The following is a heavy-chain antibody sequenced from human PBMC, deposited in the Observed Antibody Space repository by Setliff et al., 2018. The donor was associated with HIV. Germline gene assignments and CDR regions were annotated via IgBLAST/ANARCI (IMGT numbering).Heavy chain of an antibody. D-gene: IGHD3-10*01. Sequence: TSETLSLTCSVSGGSISSGGYYWSWIRQHPGKGLEWIGYISYSGSTYYNPSLKSRVAISVDTSKNHFSLKLSSVTAADTAVYYCARGASGSYYYYYYYYMDVWGKGTTVTVSS. J-gene: IGHJ6*03. CDR1: GGSISSGGYY. V-gene: IGHV4-31*02. CDR3: ARGASGSYYYYYYYYMDV. CDR2: ISYSGST.